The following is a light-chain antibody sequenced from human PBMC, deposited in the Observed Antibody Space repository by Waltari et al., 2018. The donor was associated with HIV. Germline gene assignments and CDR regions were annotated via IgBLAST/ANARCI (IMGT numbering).Light chain of an antibody. V-gene: IGLV2-14*01. J-gene: IGLJ1*01. CDR3: SSYTSSTTPYV. CDR2: EVT. Sequence: QSALTQPASVSGSPGQSITISCTGTSSDVGGYNCVSWYQQHPGKAPKLMIYEVTSRPSGVSNRFSGSKSGDTASLTISGLQAEDEADYYCSSYTSSTTPYVFGAGTKVTVL. CDR1: SSDVGGYNC.